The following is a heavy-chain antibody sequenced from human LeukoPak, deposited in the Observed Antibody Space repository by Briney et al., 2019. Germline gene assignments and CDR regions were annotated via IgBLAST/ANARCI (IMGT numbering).Heavy chain of an antibody. V-gene: IGHV3-74*01. CDR2: IRPDGTDA. D-gene: IGHD7-27*01. J-gene: IGHJ4*02. Sequence: GGSLRLSCAASGFTFSDFLMHWVCQAPGKGPVWVSRIRPDGTDASYADSVKGRFTISRDDARNTLFLQISSLRDEDTAVYYCARDMWGTFDYWGQGTLVTVSS. CDR1: GFTFSDFL. CDR3: ARDMWGTFDY.